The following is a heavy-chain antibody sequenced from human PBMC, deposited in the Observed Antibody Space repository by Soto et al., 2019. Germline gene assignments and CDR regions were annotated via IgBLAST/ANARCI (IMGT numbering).Heavy chain of an antibody. D-gene: IGHD6-6*01. Sequence: EVQLLESGGRLVQPGESLRLSCAASGLTFSSSSMSWVRQAPGEGLQWVSSIDGTGTVTLHADSVRGRLTISRDNSKNTLYLQMNSLRAEVTAVYYCAKGARSSSFDYWGQGTLVTVSS. CDR3: AKGARSSSFDY. J-gene: IGHJ4*02. CDR1: GLTFSSSS. CDR2: IDGTGTVT. V-gene: IGHV3-23*01.